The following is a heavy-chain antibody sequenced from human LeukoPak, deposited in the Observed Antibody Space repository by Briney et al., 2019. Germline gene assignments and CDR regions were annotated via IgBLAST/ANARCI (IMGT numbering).Heavy chain of an antibody. J-gene: IGHJ6*03. V-gene: IGHV3-15*01. CDR3: TTPTTVTTWIYYYYMDV. Sequence: GGSLRLSCAASGFTFSSYEMSWVRQAPGKGLEWVGRIKSKTDGGTTDYAAPVKGRFTISRDDSKNTLYLQMNSLKTEDTAVYYCTTPTTVTTWIYYYYMDVWGKGTTVTVSS. CDR2: IKSKTDGGTT. CDR1: GFTFSSYE. D-gene: IGHD4-17*01.